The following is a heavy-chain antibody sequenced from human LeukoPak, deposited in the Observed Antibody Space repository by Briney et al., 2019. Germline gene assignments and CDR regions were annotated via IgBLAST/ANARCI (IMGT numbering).Heavy chain of an antibody. D-gene: IGHD3-3*01. CDR1: GGSISSSSYY. Sequence: SETLSLTCTVSGGSISSSSYYWGWIRQPPGKGLEWIGSIYYSGSTYYNPSLKSRVTISVDTSKNLFSLKLSSVTAADTAVYYCARHVTRAIVRFWSGGNYMDVWGKGTTVTVSS. J-gene: IGHJ6*03. CDR2: IYYSGST. V-gene: IGHV4-39*01. CDR3: ARHVTRAIVRFWSGGNYMDV.